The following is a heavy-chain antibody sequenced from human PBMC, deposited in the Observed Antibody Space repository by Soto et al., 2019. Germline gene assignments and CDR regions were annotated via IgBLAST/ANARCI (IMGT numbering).Heavy chain of an antibody. CDR2: ISGSGGST. CDR3: AKSDSSGWYRWGNFADY. D-gene: IGHD6-19*01. CDR1: GFTFSSYA. J-gene: IGHJ4*02. Sequence: GGSLRLSCAASGFTFSSYAMSWVRQAPGKGLEWVSAISGSGGSTYYADSVKGRFTISRDNSKNTLYLQMNSLRAEDTAVYYCAKSDSSGWYRWGNFADYWGQGTLVTVSS. V-gene: IGHV3-23*01.